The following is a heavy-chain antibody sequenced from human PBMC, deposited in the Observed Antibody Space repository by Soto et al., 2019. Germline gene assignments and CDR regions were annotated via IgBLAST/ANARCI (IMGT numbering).Heavy chain of an antibody. J-gene: IGHJ4*02. CDR3: AKGRGGSGSLTPRVDF. V-gene: IGHV3-23*01. CDR1: GFTFNNYA. Sequence: EVQLLESGGGLVQPGGSLRLSCAASGFTFNNYAMTWVRQAPGKGLEWVSAISGGGDTTSYADSVKGRFTVSRDGSKNTLYLKMSSLRAEDTALYYCAKGRGGSGSLTPRVDFWGQGTLVTVSS. CDR2: ISGGGDTT. D-gene: IGHD3-10*01.